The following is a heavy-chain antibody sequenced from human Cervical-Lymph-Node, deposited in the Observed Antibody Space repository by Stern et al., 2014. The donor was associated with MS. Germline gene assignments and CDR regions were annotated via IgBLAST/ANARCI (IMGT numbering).Heavy chain of an antibody. V-gene: IGHV2-5*02. CDR2: IYWDNDQ. CDR1: GFSLSTYDVG. D-gene: IGHD2-15*01. CDR3: AKTIYSLGNWFDP. Sequence: QVTLKESGPALVKPTQTLTLTCTFSGFSLSTYDVGVGWIRQPPGEALEWLALIYWDNDQRYSPSLRNRLTITKDTSKNQVVLTMTNMAPLDTATYFCAKTIYSLGNWFDPWGQGTLVTVSS. J-gene: IGHJ5*02.